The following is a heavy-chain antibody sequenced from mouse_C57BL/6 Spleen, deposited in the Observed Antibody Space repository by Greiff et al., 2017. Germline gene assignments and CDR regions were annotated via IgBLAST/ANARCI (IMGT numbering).Heavy chain of an antibody. CDR2: IDPANGNT. Sequence: VQLQQSVAELVRPGASVKLSCTASGFNIKNTYMHWVKQRPEQGLEWIGRIDPANGNTKYAPKFQGKATITADTSSNTAYLQLSSLTSEDTAIYYCARSPYYGSSYVSWYFDVGGTGTTVTVSS. CDR3: ARSPYYGSSYVSWYFDV. J-gene: IGHJ1*03. V-gene: IGHV14-3*01. CDR1: GFNIKNTY. D-gene: IGHD1-1*01.